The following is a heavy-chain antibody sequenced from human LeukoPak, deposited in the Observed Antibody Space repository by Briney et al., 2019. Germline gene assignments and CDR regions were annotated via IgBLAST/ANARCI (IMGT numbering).Heavy chain of an antibody. V-gene: IGHV4-4*07. D-gene: IGHD3-22*01. J-gene: IGHJ2*01. CDR2: IYTSGST. CDR1: GGSISSYY. CDR3: ARTTYPYYYDSSGYWYFDL. Sequence: PSETLSLTCTVSGGSISSYYWSWIRQPAGKGLEWIGRIYTSGSTNYNPSLKSRVTVSVDTSKNQFSLKLSSVTAADTAVYYCARTTYPYYYDSSGYWYFDLWGRGTLVTVSS.